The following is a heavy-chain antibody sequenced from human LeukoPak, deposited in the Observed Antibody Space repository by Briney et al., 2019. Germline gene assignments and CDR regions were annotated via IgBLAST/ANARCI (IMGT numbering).Heavy chain of an antibody. D-gene: IGHD6-6*01. V-gene: IGHV3-30*18. J-gene: IGHJ6*02. CDR2: ISYDGSNK. CDR3: AKVLQYSSSKIHYYYYYGMDV. Sequence: GGSLRLSCAASGFTFSSYGMHWVRQAPGKGLEWVAVISYDGSNKYYADSGKGRFTISRDNSKNTLYLQMNSLRAEDTAVYYCAKVLQYSSSKIHYYYYYGMDVWGQGTTVTVSS. CDR1: GFTFSSYG.